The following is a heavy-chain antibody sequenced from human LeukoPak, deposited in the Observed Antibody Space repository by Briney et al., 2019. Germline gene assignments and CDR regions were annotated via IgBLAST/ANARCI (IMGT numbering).Heavy chain of an antibody. CDR1: GYTFTSYD. J-gene: IGHJ4*02. D-gene: IGHD6-19*01. CDR3: ARVGWYEDYFDY. V-gene: IGHV1-8*01. CDR2: MNPNSGNT. Sequence: ASVKVSCKASGYTFTSYDINWVRQATGQGLEWMGWMNPNSGNTGYAQKFQGRVTMTRNTSISTAYMELSSLRSEDTAVYYCARVGWYEDYFDYWGQGTLVTVSS.